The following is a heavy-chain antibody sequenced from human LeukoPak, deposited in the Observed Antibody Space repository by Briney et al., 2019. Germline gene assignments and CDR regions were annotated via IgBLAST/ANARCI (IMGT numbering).Heavy chain of an antibody. J-gene: IGHJ4*02. CDR3: ARGHEALDY. CDR2: IYSGGST. CDR1: GITVSNSY. V-gene: IGHV3-53*01. Sequence: GRSLRLSCAASGITVSNSYMTWVRQAPGKGLQWVSVIYSGGSTFYADSVKGRFTVSRDSSKNTLYLVMRSLRAEDTAIYYCARGHEALDYWGQGTLLTVSS.